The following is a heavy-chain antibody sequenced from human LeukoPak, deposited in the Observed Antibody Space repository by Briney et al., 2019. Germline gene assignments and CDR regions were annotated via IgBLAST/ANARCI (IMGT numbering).Heavy chain of an antibody. CDR1: GGSISSYY. V-gene: IGHV4-59*06. D-gene: IGHD1-1*01. CDR3: AREYNWNDEDWFDP. J-gene: IGHJ5*02. Sequence: PSETLSLTCSVSGGSISSYYWSWIRQHPGKGLEWIGYIYYSGSTYYNPSLKSRVTISVDTSKNQFSLKLSSVTAADTAVYYCAREYNWNDEDWFDPWGQGTLVTVSS. CDR2: IYYSGST.